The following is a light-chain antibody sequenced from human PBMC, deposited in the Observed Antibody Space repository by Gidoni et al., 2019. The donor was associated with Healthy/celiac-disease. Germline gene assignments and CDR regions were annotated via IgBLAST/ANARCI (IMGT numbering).Light chain of an antibody. Sequence: SYELTQPPSVSVSPGQTARITCSGDKLGDKYACWYQQKPGQSPVLVIYQDSKRPSGIPERFSGSNSGNTATLTISGTQAMDEADYYCQAWDSSIRVFGGGTKLTVL. CDR1: KLGDKY. CDR3: QAWDSSIRV. V-gene: IGLV3-1*01. CDR2: QDS. J-gene: IGLJ2*01.